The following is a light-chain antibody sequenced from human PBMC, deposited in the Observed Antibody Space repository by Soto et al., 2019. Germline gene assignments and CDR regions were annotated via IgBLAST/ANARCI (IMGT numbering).Light chain of an antibody. V-gene: IGKV1-39*01. CDR3: MQALQTFTWT. CDR2: AAS. J-gene: IGKJ1*01. Sequence: DIQMTQSPSSLSASVGDRVTITCRASQSISSYLNWYQQKPGKAPKLLIYAASSLQSGVPSRFSGSGSGTDFTLKISRVEAEDVGVYYCMQALQTFTWTFXQGTKADIK. CDR1: QSISSY.